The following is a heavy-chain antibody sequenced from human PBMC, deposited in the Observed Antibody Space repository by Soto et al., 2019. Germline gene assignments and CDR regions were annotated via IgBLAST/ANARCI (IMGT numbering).Heavy chain of an antibody. D-gene: IGHD3-10*01. V-gene: IGHV3-48*01. Sequence: PGGSLRLSCAASGLTLNSYRMNWVRQAPGKGLEWVSYISSSSSTIYYADSVKGRFTISRDNAKNSLYLQMNSLRAEDTAVYYCARGVLLWFGEASPLLLLQEPYGMDVWGQGTTVTVSS. CDR2: ISSSSSTI. J-gene: IGHJ6*02. CDR3: ARGVLLWFGEASPLLLLQEPYGMDV. CDR1: GLTLNSYR.